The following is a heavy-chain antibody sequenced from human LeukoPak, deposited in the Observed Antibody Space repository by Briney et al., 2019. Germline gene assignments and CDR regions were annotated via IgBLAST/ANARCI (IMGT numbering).Heavy chain of an antibody. D-gene: IGHD2-2*01. CDR2: INHSRST. V-gene: IGHV4-34*01. J-gene: IGHJ5*02. CDR1: GGSFSGYY. CDR3: ARDPGDCSSTSCYGGNWFDP. Sequence: SETLSLTCAVYGGSFSGYYWSWIRQPPGKGLEWIGEINHSRSTNYNPSLKSRVTISVDTSKNQFSLKLSSVTAADTAVYYCARDPGDCSSTSCYGGNWFDPWGQGTLVTVSS.